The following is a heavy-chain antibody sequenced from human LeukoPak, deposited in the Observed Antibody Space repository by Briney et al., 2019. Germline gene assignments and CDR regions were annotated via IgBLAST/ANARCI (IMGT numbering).Heavy chain of an antibody. CDR1: GFTFSDYW. V-gene: IGHV3-7*03. CDR2: IKPDGSEK. J-gene: IGHJ4*02. D-gene: IGHD3-10*01. CDR3: AVLLWFGELLRIDY. Sequence: PGGSLRLSCAASGFTFSDYWMTWVRQAPGKGLEWVANIKPDGSEKYYVDSVKGRFTISRDNAKNSLYLQMNSLRAEDTAVYYCAVLLWFGELLRIDYWGQGTLVTVSS.